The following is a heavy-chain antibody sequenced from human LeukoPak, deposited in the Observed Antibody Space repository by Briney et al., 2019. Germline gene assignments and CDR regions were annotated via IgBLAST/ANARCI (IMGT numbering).Heavy chain of an antibody. J-gene: IGHJ2*01. CDR1: GDSISSYY. CDR3: ARRALSVSAVRGVNWYFDL. Sequence: SETLSLTCTVSGDSISSYYWSWIRQPPGKGLEWIGYIYYSGSTNYNPSLKSRVTISVDTSKNHCSLNLTSVTAADTAVYYCARRALSVSAVRGVNWYFDLWGRGTLVTVAS. D-gene: IGHD3-10*02. V-gene: IGHV4-59*01. CDR2: IYYSGST.